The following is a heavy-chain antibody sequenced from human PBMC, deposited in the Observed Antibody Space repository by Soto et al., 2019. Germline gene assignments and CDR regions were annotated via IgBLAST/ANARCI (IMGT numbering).Heavy chain of an antibody. V-gene: IGHV1-2*02. CDR1: GYTFNSYY. CDR2: INPKTGGT. Sequence: QVQLVQSGAVVRKPGASVKVSCKTSGYTFNSYYLHWVRQAPGQGLEWMGWINPKTGGTDYAQKFQGRVTLTSDTSLNIVYLEMDRLTSDDTALYYCARLGEIMVPDYWGQGTLVTVSS. CDR3: ARLGEIMVPDY. J-gene: IGHJ4*02. D-gene: IGHD3-10*01.